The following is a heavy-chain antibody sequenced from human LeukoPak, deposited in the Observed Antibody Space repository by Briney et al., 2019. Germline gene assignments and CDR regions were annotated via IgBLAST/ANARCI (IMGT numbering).Heavy chain of an antibody. J-gene: IGHJ4*02. D-gene: IGHD2-2*01. CDR1: GFTFSGSA. CDR3: TRVVPAAVGSFDY. CDR2: IRSKANSYAT. V-gene: IGHV3-73*01. Sequence: GGSLTLSCAASGFTFSGSAMHWVRQASGKGLEWVGRIRSKANSYATAYAASVKGRFTISRDDSKNTAYLQMNSLKTEDTAVYYCTRVVPAAVGSFDYWGQGTLVTVSS.